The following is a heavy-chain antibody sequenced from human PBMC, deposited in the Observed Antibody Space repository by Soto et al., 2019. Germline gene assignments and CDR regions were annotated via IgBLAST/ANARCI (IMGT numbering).Heavy chain of an antibody. CDR1: GYTFTSYD. Sequence: ASVKVSCKASGYTFTSYDINWVRQATGQGLEWMGWMNPNSGNTGYAQKFQGRVTMTRNTSISTAYMELSSLRSEDTAVYYCAREGGYCSGGSCYPNNWFDPWGQGTLVTVSS. J-gene: IGHJ5*02. CDR3: AREGGYCSGGSCYPNNWFDP. D-gene: IGHD2-15*01. CDR2: MNPNSGNT. V-gene: IGHV1-8*01.